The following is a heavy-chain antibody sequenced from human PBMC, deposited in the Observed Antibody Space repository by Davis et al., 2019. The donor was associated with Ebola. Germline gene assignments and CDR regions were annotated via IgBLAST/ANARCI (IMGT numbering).Heavy chain of an antibody. J-gene: IGHJ4*02. Sequence: HTGGSLRLSCTASGFTFSNNYMHWVRQAPGKGLVWLSRVSADGSSTTYADSVKGRFTISRDNAKNTLYLQMKSLRVEDTAVYYCARGSKWELLTFAFDYWGQGTLVTVSS. D-gene: IGHD1-26*01. CDR2: VSADGSST. CDR1: GFTFSNNY. CDR3: ARGSKWELLTFAFDY. V-gene: IGHV3-74*01.